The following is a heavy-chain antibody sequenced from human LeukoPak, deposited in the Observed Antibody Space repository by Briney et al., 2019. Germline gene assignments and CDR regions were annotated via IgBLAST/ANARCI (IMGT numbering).Heavy chain of an antibody. J-gene: IGHJ4*02. Sequence: GGSLRLSCAASGFTFSSYSMNWVRQAPGKGLEWVSSISSSSSYIYYADSVKGRFTISRDNAKNSLYLQMNSLRVEDTAVYYCARDYYDSSGSVDYWGQGTLVTVSS. V-gene: IGHV3-21*01. CDR1: GFTFSSYS. D-gene: IGHD3-22*01. CDR2: ISSSSSYI. CDR3: ARDYYDSSGSVDY.